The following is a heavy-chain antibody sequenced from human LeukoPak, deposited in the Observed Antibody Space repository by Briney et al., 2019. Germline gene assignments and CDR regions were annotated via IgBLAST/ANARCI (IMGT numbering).Heavy chain of an antibody. D-gene: IGHD3-16*02. CDR1: GFTFSNYW. V-gene: IGHV3-7*05. CDR3: ARTYVWGIYRYLDY. CDR2: INQDGSEK. Sequence: GGSLRLSCAASGFTFSNYWMSWVRQAPGKGLEWVAHINQDGSEKYYVDSVKGRFTISRDNAKNSLYLQMNSLRAEDTAVYYCARTYVWGIYRYLDYWGQGTLVT. J-gene: IGHJ4*02.